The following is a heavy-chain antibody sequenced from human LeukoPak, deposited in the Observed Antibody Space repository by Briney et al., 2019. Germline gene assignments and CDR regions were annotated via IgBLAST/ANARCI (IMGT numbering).Heavy chain of an antibody. J-gene: IGHJ5*02. CDR1: GYTFISYD. CDR3: ARDHHYYDSSGLRFDP. V-gene: IGHV1-8*03. Sequence: ASVKVSCKASGYTFISYDINWVRQVTGQGLEWMGWMNPNSGNAGYAQKFQGRVTITRNTSISTAFMERSSLRSDDTAVYYCARDHHYYDSSGLRFDPWGQGTLVTVSS. CDR2: MNPNSGNA. D-gene: IGHD3-22*01.